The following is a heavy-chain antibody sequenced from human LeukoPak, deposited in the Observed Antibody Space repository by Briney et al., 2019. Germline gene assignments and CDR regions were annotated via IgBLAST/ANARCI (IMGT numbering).Heavy chain of an antibody. CDR2: ISSSGGTI. CDR3: ARGDHGDDFYYYGMDV. V-gene: IGHV3-48*03. Sequence: GGSLRLSCAASGFTFSSYEMNWVRQAPGKGLEWVSYISSSGGTIYYADSVKGRFTISRDNAKNSLYLQMNSLRAEDTAVYYCARGDHGDDFYYYGMDVWGQGTTVTVSS. CDR1: GFTFSSYE. J-gene: IGHJ6*02. D-gene: IGHD4-17*01.